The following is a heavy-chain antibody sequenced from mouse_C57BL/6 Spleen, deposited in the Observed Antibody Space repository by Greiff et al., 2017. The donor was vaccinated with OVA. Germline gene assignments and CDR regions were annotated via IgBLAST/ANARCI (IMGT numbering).Heavy chain of an antibody. V-gene: IGHV1-47*01. CDR1: GYTFTTYP. J-gene: IGHJ2*01. CDR2: FHPYNDDT. D-gene: IGHD1-1*01. Sequence: VKLQQSGAELVKPGASVKMSCKASGYTFTTYPIEWMKQNHGKSLEWIGNFHPYNDDTKYNEKFKGKATLTVEKSSSTVYLELSRLTSDDSAVYYCARSGNYGSSSYYFDYWGQGTTLTVSS. CDR3: ARSGNYGSSSYYFDY.